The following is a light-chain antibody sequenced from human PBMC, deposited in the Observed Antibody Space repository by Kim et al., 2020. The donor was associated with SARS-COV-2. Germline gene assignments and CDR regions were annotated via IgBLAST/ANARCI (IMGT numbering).Light chain of an antibody. V-gene: IGLV10-54*04. CDR2: RNN. CDR3: SAWDSSLSAWV. CDR1: NNHVGNQG. Sequence: TRAGTVTNNHVGNQGAALLQQTQGPPPKLLSDRNNNRPSGISKRFSASRSGDTASLAISGLQPEDETEYYCSAWDSSLSAWVFGGGTQLTVL. J-gene: IGLJ3*02.